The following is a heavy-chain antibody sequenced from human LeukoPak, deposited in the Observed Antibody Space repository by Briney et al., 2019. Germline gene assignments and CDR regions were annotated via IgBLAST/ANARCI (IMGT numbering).Heavy chain of an antibody. D-gene: IGHD2-2*01. CDR2: INHSGST. Sequence: PSETLSLTCAVYGGSFSGYYWSWIRQPPGKGLEWIGEINHSGSTNYNPSLKSRVTISVDTSKNQFSLKLSSVTAADTAVYYCARGQAEYYYYYYYMDVWAKGPRSPSP. V-gene: IGHV4-34*01. CDR3: ARGQAEYYYYYYYMDV. J-gene: IGHJ6*03. CDR1: GGSFSGYY.